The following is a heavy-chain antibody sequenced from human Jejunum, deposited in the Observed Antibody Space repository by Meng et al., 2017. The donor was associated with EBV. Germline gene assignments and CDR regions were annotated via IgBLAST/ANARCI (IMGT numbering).Heavy chain of an antibody. J-gene: IGHJ4*02. V-gene: IGHV1-18*01. Sequence: QVQLVQSGAEGRKPRASVKVSCKASGYTFTTYAFHWLRQGPGQGFEWMGWVSAYNGNTEYPQKFQGRVAMTTDTSTTTVYMELRSLRPDDTATYYCVRTSVYSSGFSDFWGQGTLVTVSS. CDR3: VRTSVYSSGFSDF. CDR2: VSAYNGNT. CDR1: GYTFTTYA. D-gene: IGHD6-19*01.